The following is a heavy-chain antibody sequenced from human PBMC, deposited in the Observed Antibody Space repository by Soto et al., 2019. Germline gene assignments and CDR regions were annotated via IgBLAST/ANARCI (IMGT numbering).Heavy chain of an antibody. CDR1: GFTFSGYS. J-gene: IGHJ6*02. CDR2: IQHDASNI. D-gene: IGHD5-18*01. Sequence: QVQLVESGGGVVQPGGSLRLSCAASGFTFSGYSMHWVRQAPGKGLEWVAVIQHDASNIYCADSVKGRFTISRDNSKNTLYLQMNDLTAEDTAVYYCVRVGWGYSFGNGMDGWGQGTTVTVTS. V-gene: IGHV3-30-3*01. CDR3: VRVGWGYSFGNGMDG.